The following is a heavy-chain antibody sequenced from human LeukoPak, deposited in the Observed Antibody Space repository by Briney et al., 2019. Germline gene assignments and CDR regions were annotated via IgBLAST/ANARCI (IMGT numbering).Heavy chain of an antibody. D-gene: IGHD4-17*01. Sequence: PGGSLRLSCPASGFTVSSNYMSWVRQAPGKGLEWVSVIYSGGSTYYADSVKGRFTISRDNSKNTLYLQMNSLRAEDTAVYYCARDRNDYGDPWAFDYWGQGTLVTVSS. J-gene: IGHJ4*02. V-gene: IGHV3-66*02. CDR2: IYSGGST. CDR1: GFTVSSNY. CDR3: ARDRNDYGDPWAFDY.